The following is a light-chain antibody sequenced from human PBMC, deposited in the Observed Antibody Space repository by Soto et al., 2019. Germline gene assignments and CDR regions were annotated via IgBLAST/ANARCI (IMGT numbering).Light chain of an antibody. J-gene: IGKJ3*01. CDR1: RVFIPN. V-gene: IGKV1-39*01. Sequence: DIQMTQSPSSWPESVGERVPTTCGPVRVFIPNLNWFQQKPGKAPKLLIYAASSLPTGVPSRFSGSGSGTDFTLTISSLQREDFATYYCQESLTNLGTFGPGTKVDFK. CDR3: QESLTNLGT. CDR2: AAS.